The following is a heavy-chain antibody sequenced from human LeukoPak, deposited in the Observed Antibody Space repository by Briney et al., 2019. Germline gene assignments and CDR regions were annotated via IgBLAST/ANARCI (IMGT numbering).Heavy chain of an antibody. D-gene: IGHD6-19*01. J-gene: IGHJ4*02. V-gene: IGHV3-30*02. Sequence: GGSLRLSCAASGFTFSNAWMSWVRQAPGKGLEWVAFIRYDESNKYYADSVKGRFTISRDNSKNTLYLQMNSLRTEDTAVYYCSGIAVAGIYWGQGTLVTVSS. CDR1: GFTFSNAW. CDR2: IRYDESNK. CDR3: SGIAVAGIY.